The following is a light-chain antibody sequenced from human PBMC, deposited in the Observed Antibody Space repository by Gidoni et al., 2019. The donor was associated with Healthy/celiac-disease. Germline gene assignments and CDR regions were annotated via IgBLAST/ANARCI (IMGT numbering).Light chain of an antibody. V-gene: IGKV1-9*01. J-gene: IGKJ2*01. Sequence: DIQLTQSPSFLDASVGDRVTITCRSSQGISSYLAWYQQKPGKAPNLLIYAASTLQSGVPSRFSGSGSGTEFTLTISSLQPEDFATYYCQQLNSYPHTFGQGTKLEIK. CDR2: AAS. CDR1: QGISSY. CDR3: QQLNSYPHT.